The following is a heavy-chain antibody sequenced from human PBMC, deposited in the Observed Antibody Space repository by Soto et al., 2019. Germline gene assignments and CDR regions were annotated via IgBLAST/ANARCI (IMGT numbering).Heavy chain of an antibody. CDR3: ARQYSSSWALNWCDP. J-gene: IGHJ5*02. CDR1: EYSFTSYW. V-gene: IGHV5-51*01. D-gene: IGHD6-13*01. Sequence: PGALMKISCQGSEYSFTSYWIGWVSQVIRKGLEWMGIIYPGDSDTRYSPSFQGQVTISADKSISTAYLQWSSLKASDTAMYDCARQYSSSWALNWCDPWGQGTRVTVSA. CDR2: IYPGDSDT.